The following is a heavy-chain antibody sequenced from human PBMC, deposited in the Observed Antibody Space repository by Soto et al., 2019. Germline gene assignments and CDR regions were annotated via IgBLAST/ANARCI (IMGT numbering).Heavy chain of an antibody. J-gene: IGHJ5*02. CDR2: FNPGGST. CDR1: GGPFSGFF. Sequence: SETLSLTCGVHGGPFSGFFWSWIRQSPGKGLEWIGEFNPGGSTNYNPSLKSRLTISADRSTSQVSLRLTSVTAADAAVYFCARSAASFGGASYLGAWGQGTLVTVSS. D-gene: IGHD1-26*01. CDR3: ARSAASFGGASYLGA. V-gene: IGHV4-34*01.